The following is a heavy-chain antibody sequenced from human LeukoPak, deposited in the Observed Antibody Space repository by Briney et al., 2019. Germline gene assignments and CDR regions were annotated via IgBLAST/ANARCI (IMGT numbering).Heavy chain of an antibody. D-gene: IGHD3-22*01. V-gene: IGHV1-18*01. J-gene: IGHJ5*02. CDR2: IGAYNGNP. CDR3: GRVGGGYYERSAWYPFDL. CDR1: GYSLTTYA. Sequence: ASVKVSCKASGYSLTTYAISWVRQAPGQGLEWLGWIGAYNGNPNYAQKFQGRVTMTTDTSTNTAYMELRSLRSDDTAMYYCGRVGGGYYERSAWYPFDLRGQGTLVTVSS.